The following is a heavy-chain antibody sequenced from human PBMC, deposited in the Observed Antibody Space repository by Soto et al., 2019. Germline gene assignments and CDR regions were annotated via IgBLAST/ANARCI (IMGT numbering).Heavy chain of an antibody. CDR1: RDTFTSYY. Sequence: ASVKVSCTAPRDTFTSYYINWVRQAPGQGLEWMGVINPHGGSTAYAQKFKGRVTLTRDTSASTVYMEVSSLTSEDTAMYYCARSSGGNFGIIIEGTNWFAPWGHGTLVTVSS. J-gene: IGHJ5*02. CDR3: ARSSGGNFGIIIEGTNWFAP. CDR2: INPHGGST. D-gene: IGHD1-26*01. V-gene: IGHV1-46*01.